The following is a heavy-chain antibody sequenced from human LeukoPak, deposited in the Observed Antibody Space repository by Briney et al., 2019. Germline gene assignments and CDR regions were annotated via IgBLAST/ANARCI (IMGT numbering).Heavy chain of an antibody. J-gene: IGHJ4*02. Sequence: GASVKVSCKASGYTFTSYDINWVRQATGQGLEWMGWINPNSGGTNYAQKFQGRVTMTRDTSISTAYMELSRLRSDDTAVYYCARDPSSSFDYWGQGTLVTVSS. CDR2: INPNSGGT. V-gene: IGHV1-2*02. D-gene: IGHD6-6*01. CDR3: ARDPSSSFDY. CDR1: GYTFTSYD.